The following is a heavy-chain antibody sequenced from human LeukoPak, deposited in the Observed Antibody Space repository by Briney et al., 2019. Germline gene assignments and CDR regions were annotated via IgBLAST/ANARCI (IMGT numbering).Heavy chain of an antibody. CDR2: MNPNSGNT. CDR3: ARGREQLAQFVVIAYYMDV. Sequence: GASVKVSCKASGYTFTSYDINWVRQATGQGLEWMGWMNPNSGNTGYAQKFQGRVTITSNTSISTAYMELSSLRSEDTAVYYCARGREQLAQFVVIAYYMDVWGKGTTVTVSS. D-gene: IGHD2-21*01. V-gene: IGHV1-8*03. CDR1: GYTFTSYD. J-gene: IGHJ6*03.